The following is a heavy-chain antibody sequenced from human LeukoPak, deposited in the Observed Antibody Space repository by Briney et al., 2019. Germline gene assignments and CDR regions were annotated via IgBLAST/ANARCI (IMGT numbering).Heavy chain of an antibody. D-gene: IGHD3-22*01. V-gene: IGHV3-48*03. CDR1: GFTFSSYE. CDR2: ISSSGSTI. Sequence: TGGSLRLSCAASGFTFSSYEMNWVRQAPGKGLEWVSYISSSGSTIYYADSVKGRFTISRDNAKNSLYLQMNSLRAEDTAVYYCARDGDYYDSSGGLTHYYYYYYMDVWGKGTTVTVSS. CDR3: ARDGDYYDSSGGLTHYYYYYYMDV. J-gene: IGHJ6*03.